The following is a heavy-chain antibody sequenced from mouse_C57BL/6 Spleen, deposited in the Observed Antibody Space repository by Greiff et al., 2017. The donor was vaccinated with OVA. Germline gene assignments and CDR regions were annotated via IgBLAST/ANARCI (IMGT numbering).Heavy chain of an antibody. CDR2: IHPNSGST. D-gene: IGHD2-4*01. CDR3: AREGDDDYDGAMDY. J-gene: IGHJ4*01. Sequence: VQLQQPGAELVKPGASVKLSCKASGYTFTSYWMHWVKQRPGQGLEWIGMIHPNSGSTNYNEKFKSKATLTVDKSSSTAYMQLSSLTSEDSAVYYCAREGDDDYDGAMDYWGQGTSVTVSS. CDR1: GYTFTSYW. V-gene: IGHV1-64*01.